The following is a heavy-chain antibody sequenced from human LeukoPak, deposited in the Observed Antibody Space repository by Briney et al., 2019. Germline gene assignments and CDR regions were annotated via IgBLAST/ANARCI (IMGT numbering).Heavy chain of an antibody. D-gene: IGHD1-26*01. V-gene: IGHV3-20*04. CDR3: ARDYSGGVGASDY. J-gene: IGHJ4*02. Sequence: GGSLRLSCAASGFTFEDRGMSWVRQAPGKGLEWVSGINWNGGSTAYTDSVKGRFTISRDNAKNSLFLQMNSLRAEDTAVYYCARDYSGGVGASDYWGQGTLVTVSS. CDR2: INWNGGST. CDR1: GFTFEDRG.